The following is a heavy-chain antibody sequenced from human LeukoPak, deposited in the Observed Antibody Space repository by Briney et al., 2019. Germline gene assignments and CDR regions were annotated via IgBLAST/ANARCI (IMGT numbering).Heavy chain of an antibody. CDR1: GFTFSDYY. CDR2: ISSSGSTI. J-gene: IGHJ4*02. CDR3: ARDLSAMVFSFDY. D-gene: IGHD5-18*01. V-gene: IGHV3-11*01. Sequence: PGGSLRISCAASGFTFSDYYMSWIRQAPGKGLEWVSYISSSGSTIYYADSVKGRFTISRDNAKNSLYLQMNSLRAEDTAVYYCARDLSAMVFSFDYWGQGTLVTVSS.